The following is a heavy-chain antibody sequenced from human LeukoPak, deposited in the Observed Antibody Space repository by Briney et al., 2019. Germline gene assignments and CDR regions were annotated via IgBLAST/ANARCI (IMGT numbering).Heavy chain of an antibody. D-gene: IGHD3-10*01. Sequence: SETLSLTCTVSGGSISSSSYYWGWLRQPPGKGLEWFGSIYYSGSTYYNPSLKSRVTISVDTSKNQFSLKLSSVTAADTAVYYCATGGAGGSGSFSPQYNWFDPWGQGTLVTVSS. J-gene: IGHJ5*02. V-gene: IGHV4-39*01. CDR3: ATGGAGGSGSFSPQYNWFDP. CDR1: GGSISSSSYY. CDR2: IYYSGST.